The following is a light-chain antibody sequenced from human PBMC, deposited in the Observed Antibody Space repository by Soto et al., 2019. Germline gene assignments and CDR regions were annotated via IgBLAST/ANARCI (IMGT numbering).Light chain of an antibody. CDR1: SSNIGAGYD. V-gene: IGLV1-40*01. J-gene: IGLJ3*02. Sequence: QAVVTQPPSMSGAPGQRVTISCTRSSSNIGAGYDVHWYQLLPGTAPKLHIYGNTNRPSGVPDRFSGSKSGTSASLAITGLRAEDEADYYCQSHDSSLNSWVFGGGTKLTVL. CDR2: GNT. CDR3: QSHDSSLNSWV.